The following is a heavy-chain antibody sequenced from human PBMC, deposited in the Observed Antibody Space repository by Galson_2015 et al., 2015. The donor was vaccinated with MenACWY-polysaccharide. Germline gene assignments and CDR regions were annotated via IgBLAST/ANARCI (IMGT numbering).Heavy chain of an antibody. J-gene: IGHJ3*02. CDR1: GFTSSSYA. CDR3: AKDRDDFWSGYCAFDI. Sequence: SLRLSCAASGFTSSSYAMSWVRQAPGKGLEWVSAISGSGGSTYYADSVKGRFTISRDNSKNTLYLQMNSLRAEDTAVYYCAKDRDDFWSGYCAFDIWGQGTMVTVSS. D-gene: IGHD3-3*01. V-gene: IGHV3-23*01. CDR2: ISGSGGST.